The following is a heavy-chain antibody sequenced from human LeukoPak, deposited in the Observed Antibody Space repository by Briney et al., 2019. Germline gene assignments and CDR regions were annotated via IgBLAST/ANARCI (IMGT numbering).Heavy chain of an antibody. CDR1: GGSISDNY. Sequence: SETLSPTCTVSGGSISDNYWSWIRQPPGKGLEWIGYAYYSGHTNYNSSLKSRVTMSLDTSKSQFSLRLSSVTAADTAVYFCARHPFATPFDYWGPGTLVTVSS. V-gene: IGHV4-59*08. J-gene: IGHJ4*02. CDR3: ARHPFATPFDY. CDR2: AYYSGHT. D-gene: IGHD2-15*01.